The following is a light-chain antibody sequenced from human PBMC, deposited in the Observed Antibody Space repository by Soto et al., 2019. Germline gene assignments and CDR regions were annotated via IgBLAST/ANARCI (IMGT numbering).Light chain of an antibody. V-gene: IGKV1-5*01. CDR3: QQYSSYWT. Sequence: DIQMTQSPSSLSASVGDRVTITCRASQSISSYLNWYQQKPGTAPKLLIYHASTLESGVPSRFSGSGSGTEFTLTISSLQPDDFATYYCQQYSSYWTFGQGTKVDIK. CDR2: HAS. CDR1: QSISSY. J-gene: IGKJ1*01.